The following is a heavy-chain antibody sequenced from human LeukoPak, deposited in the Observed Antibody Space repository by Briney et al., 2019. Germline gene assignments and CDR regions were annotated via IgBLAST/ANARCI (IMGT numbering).Heavy chain of an antibody. V-gene: IGHV4-38-2*01. CDR3: ARRNVLMITFGGVILQHFDY. J-gene: IGHJ4*02. Sequence: SETLSLTCAVSGYSISSGYYWGWIRQPPGKGLEWIGSIYHSGGTYYNPSLKSRVTISVDTSKNQFSLKLSSVTAADTAVYYCARRNVLMITFGGVILQHFDYWGQGTLVTVSS. CDR1: GYSISSGYY. D-gene: IGHD3-16*02. CDR2: IYHSGGT.